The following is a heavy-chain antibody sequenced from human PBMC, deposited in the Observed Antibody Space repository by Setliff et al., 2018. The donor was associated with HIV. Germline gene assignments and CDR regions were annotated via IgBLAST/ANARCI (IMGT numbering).Heavy chain of an antibody. D-gene: IGHD3-22*01. Sequence: SETLSLTCIVSGGSISSSSSYWGWIRLPPGKGLEWIGSMYYSGNTYYNPSLKSRVTISLDKSKNQFSLKLTSVTAADTAVYYCARATYYYDSSGYYYKSYYFDYWGQGTLVTVSS. CDR1: GGSISSSSSY. V-gene: IGHV4-39*07. J-gene: IGHJ4*02. CDR3: ARATYYYDSSGYYYKSYYFDY. CDR2: MYYSGNT.